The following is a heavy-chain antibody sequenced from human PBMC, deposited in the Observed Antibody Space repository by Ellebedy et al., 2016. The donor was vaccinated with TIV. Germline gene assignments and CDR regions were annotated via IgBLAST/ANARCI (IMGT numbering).Heavy chain of an antibody. D-gene: IGHD3-16*01. V-gene: IGHV3-30*02. J-gene: IGHJ3*02. Sequence: GGSLRLSCAASGFTFSSYGMHWVRQAPGKGLEWVAVIWYDGSNKYYADSVKGRFTISRDNSKNTLYLQMNSLRAEDTAVYYCTGGPYAFDIWGQGTMVTVSS. CDR1: GFTFSSYG. CDR2: IWYDGSNK. CDR3: TGGPYAFDI.